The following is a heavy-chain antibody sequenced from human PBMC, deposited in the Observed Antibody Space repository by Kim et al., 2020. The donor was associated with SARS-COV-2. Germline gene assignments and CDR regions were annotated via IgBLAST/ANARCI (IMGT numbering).Heavy chain of an antibody. CDR3: ARQRGYTSGNSFDS. D-gene: IGHD2-2*02. J-gene: IGHJ4*02. V-gene: IGHV4-34*01. Sequence: ETLSLTCAVYGGSFSGYYWSWIRQTPGKGLEWIAEINHSATTSYNPSLGSRVTISVDTSKNQFSLRMTSVTAADTAVYYCARQRGYTSGNSFDSWGQGTLVTVSS. CDR2: INHSATT. CDR1: GGSFSGYY.